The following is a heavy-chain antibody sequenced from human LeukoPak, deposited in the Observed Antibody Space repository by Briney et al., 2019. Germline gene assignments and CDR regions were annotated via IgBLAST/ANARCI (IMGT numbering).Heavy chain of an antibody. CDR1: GYTFTSYY. J-gene: IGHJ3*02. V-gene: IGHV1-46*01. D-gene: IGHD3-22*01. CDR3: AREVGVTMIATRGAFDI. CDR2: INPSGGST. Sequence: ASVKVSCKASGYTFTSYYMHWVRQAPGQGLEWMGIINPSGGSTSYAQKFQGRVTMTRDTSTSTVYMELSSQRSEDTAVYYCAREVGVTMIATRGAFDIWGQGTMVTVSS.